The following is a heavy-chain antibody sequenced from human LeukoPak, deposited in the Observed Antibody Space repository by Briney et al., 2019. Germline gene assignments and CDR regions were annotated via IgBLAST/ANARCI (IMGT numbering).Heavy chain of an antibody. V-gene: IGHV3-21*01. J-gene: IGHJ4*02. CDR3: ARVSSGITHND. D-gene: IGHD3-10*01. CDR1: GFIFSSYS. CDR2: ISSSSNSI. Sequence: NRGGSLTLSCAASGFIFSSYSMNWVRQAPGKGLEWVSSISSSSNSIYYADSVKGRFTISRDNAKNSLYLQMNSLRAEDTAVYFCARVSSGITHNDWGQGTLVTVSS.